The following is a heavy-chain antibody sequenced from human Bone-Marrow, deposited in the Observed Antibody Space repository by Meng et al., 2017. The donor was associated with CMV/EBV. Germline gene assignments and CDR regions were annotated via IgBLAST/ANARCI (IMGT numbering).Heavy chain of an antibody. CDR2: IYNTGRD. Sequence: GSLRLSCTVYGASVSSDDYHWSWIRQPPGKELEWIGQIYNTGRDTFNPSLQSRVTISADTSKNQFSLKLSSVTAADTAVYYCARGADTTGTTFRNLDYWGQGTLVTVSS. V-gene: IGHV4-61*08. D-gene: IGHD1-1*01. CDR3: ARGADTTGTTFRNLDY. J-gene: IGHJ4*02. CDR1: GASVSSDDYH.